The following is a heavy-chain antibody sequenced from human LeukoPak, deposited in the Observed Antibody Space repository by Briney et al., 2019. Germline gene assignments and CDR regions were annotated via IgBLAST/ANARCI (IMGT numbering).Heavy chain of an antibody. Sequence: SQTLSLTCTVSGGSISSGDYYWSWIRQPPGKGLEWIGYIYYSGSTNYNPSLKSRVTISVDTSKNQFSLTLYSVTAADTAVYYCARRATAGLPHDYWGQGTLVTVSS. D-gene: IGHD6-19*01. CDR2: IYYSGST. CDR1: GGSISSGDYY. V-gene: IGHV4-30-4*08. CDR3: ARRATAGLPHDY. J-gene: IGHJ4*02.